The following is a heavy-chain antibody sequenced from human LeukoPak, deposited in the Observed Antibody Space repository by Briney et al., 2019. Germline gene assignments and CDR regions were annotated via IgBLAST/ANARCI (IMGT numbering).Heavy chain of an antibody. J-gene: IGHJ4*02. CDR2: INPNSGGT. Sequence: GASVKVSCKASGYTFTDYYMHWVRQAPGQGLEWMGWINPNSGGTNYAQKFQGRVTMTRDASISTAYMELSRLRSDDTAVYYCARMYYYGSGSYYWRVFDYWGQGTLVTVSP. CDR1: GYTFTDYY. D-gene: IGHD3-10*01. V-gene: IGHV1-2*02. CDR3: ARMYYYGSGSYYWRVFDY.